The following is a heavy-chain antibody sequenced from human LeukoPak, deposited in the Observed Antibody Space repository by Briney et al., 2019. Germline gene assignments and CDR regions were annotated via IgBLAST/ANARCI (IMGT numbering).Heavy chain of an antibody. CDR3: ATPGDAVVADVAYYFGY. V-gene: IGHV3-48*04. Sequence: PGGSLRLSCAASGFTFSSYSMNWVRQAPGKGLEWVSFISFGITTIYYADSVKGRFTISRDNAKNSVYLQMNSLRAEDTAVYYCATPGDAVVADVAYYFGYWGQGALVTVSS. D-gene: IGHD2-2*01. CDR2: ISFGITTI. J-gene: IGHJ4*02. CDR1: GFTFSSYS.